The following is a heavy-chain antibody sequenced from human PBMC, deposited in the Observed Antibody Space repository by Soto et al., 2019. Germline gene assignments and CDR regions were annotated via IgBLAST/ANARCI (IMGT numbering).Heavy chain of an antibody. D-gene: IGHD6-13*01. V-gene: IGHV4-31*03. J-gene: IGHJ6*03. CDR2: IYYSGST. CDR3: ARAEGGSWRSPRYYYYYMDV. CDR1: GGSISSGGYY. Sequence: SETLSLTCTVSGGSISSGGYYWSWIRQHPEKGLEWIGYIYYSGSTYYNPSLKSRVTISVDTSKNQFSLKLSSVTAADTAVYYCARAEGGSWRSPRYYYYYMDVWGKGTTVTVSS.